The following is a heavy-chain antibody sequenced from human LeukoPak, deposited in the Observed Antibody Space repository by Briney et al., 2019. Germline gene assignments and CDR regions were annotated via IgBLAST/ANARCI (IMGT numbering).Heavy chain of an antibody. V-gene: IGHV4-59*12. J-gene: IGHJ4*02. Sequence: SETLSLTCTVSGGSISSYYWSWIRQPPGKGLEWIGYIYYSGSTNYNPSLKSRVTISVDTSKNQFSLKLSSVTAADTAVYYCARGYGGYSGYDRGDLDYWGQGTLVTVSS. CDR2: IYYSGST. CDR1: GGSISSYY. CDR3: ARGYGGYSGYDRGDLDY. D-gene: IGHD5-12*01.